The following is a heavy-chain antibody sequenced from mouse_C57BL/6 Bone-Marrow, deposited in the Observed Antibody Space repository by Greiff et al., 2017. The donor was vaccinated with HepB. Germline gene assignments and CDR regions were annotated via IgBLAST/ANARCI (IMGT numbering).Heavy chain of an antibody. J-gene: IGHJ2*01. Sequence: QVHVKQSGAELARPGASVKLSCKASGYTFTSYGISWVKQRTGQGLEWIGEIYPRSGNTYYNEKFKGKATLTADKSSSTAYMELRSLTSEDSAVYFCARRRITTVVAEYYFDYWGQGTTLTVSS. D-gene: IGHD1-1*01. V-gene: IGHV1-81*01. CDR2: IYPRSGNT. CDR1: GYTFTSYG. CDR3: ARRRITTVVAEYYFDY.